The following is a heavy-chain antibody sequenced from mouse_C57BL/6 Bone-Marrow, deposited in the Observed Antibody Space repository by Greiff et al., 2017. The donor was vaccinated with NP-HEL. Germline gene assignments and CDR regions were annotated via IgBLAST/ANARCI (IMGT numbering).Heavy chain of an antibody. Sequence: EVKLLESVAELVRPGASVKLSCTASGFNIKNTYMHWVKQRPEQGLEWIGRIDPANGNTKYAPKFQGKATITADTSSNTAYLQLSSLTSEDTAIYYCARTTVVATRYFDVWGTGTTVTVSS. V-gene: IGHV14-3*01. J-gene: IGHJ1*03. CDR3: ARTTVVATRYFDV. D-gene: IGHD1-1*01. CDR2: IDPANGNT. CDR1: GFNIKNTY.